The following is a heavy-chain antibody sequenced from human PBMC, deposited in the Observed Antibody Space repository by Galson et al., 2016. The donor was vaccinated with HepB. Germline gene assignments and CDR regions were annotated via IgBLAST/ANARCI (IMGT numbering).Heavy chain of an antibody. D-gene: IGHD3-9*01. Sequence: SLRLSCAASGFTFSRNGMNWVRQAPGKGLEWVAVIWYDGSKKYYGDSVKGRFTISRDNSKNTLYLQMNSLRAEDTAVYYCARGDFDILTGYYWHAFDIWGQGTMVTVSS. CDR3: ARGDFDILTGYYWHAFDI. CDR1: GFTFSRNG. V-gene: IGHV3-33*07. CDR2: IWYDGSKK. J-gene: IGHJ3*02.